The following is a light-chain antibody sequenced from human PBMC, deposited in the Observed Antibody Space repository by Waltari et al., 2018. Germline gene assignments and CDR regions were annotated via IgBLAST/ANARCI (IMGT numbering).Light chain of an antibody. Sequence: SYELTQPPSVSVSPGQTARLTCPGDALPRQYSFWYQQRSGQAHVLAIYKDTERHSGIPERCSGSSSGKRVTLTISGGQAQDEDDYYCQSTDNSDTYVVFGGGTKLTVL. CDR1: ALPRQY. V-gene: IGLV3-25*03. CDR2: KDT. CDR3: QSTDNSDTYVV. J-gene: IGLJ2*01.